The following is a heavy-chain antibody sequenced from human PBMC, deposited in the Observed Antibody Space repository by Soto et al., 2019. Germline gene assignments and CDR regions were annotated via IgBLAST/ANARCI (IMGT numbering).Heavy chain of an antibody. CDR3: AKETIPLSWHYDSSGDFDY. Sequence: QVQLVESGGGVVQPGRSLRLSCAASGFTFSSYGMHWVRQAPGKGLEWVAVISYDGSNKYYADSVKGRFTISRDNSKNKLYLQMNSLRAEDTAVYYCAKETIPLSWHYDSSGDFDYWGQGTLVTVSS. CDR1: GFTFSSYG. V-gene: IGHV3-30*18. CDR2: ISYDGSNK. J-gene: IGHJ4*02. D-gene: IGHD3-22*01.